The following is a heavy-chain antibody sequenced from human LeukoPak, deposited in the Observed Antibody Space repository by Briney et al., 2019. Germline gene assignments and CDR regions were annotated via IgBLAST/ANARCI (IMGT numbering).Heavy chain of an antibody. CDR1: GGTFSSYA. CDR3: ARYSSGWSETTDY. Sequence: ASVKVSCKASGGTFSSYAISWVRQAPGQGLEWMGRIIPILGIANYAQKFQGRVTITADKSTSTAYMELGSLRSEDTAVYYCARYSSGWSETTDYWGQGTWSPSPQ. J-gene: IGHJ4*02. D-gene: IGHD6-19*01. CDR2: IIPILGIA. V-gene: IGHV1-69*04.